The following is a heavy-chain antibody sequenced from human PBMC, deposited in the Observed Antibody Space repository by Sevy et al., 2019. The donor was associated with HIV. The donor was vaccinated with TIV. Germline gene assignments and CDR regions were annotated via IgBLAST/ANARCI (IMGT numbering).Heavy chain of an antibody. CDR2: MSGSDDSGGDDPI. D-gene: IGHD3-22*01. J-gene: IGHJ4*02. CDR1: GFTLSDYY. Sequence: GGSLRLSCTASGFTLSDYYISWIRQAPGKGLQWISYMSGSDDSGGDDPIYYADAVKGRFTISRDNAKNSLYLQMSSLRADDTAIYYCAKDGHYYDSSGDYLNYFDYWGQGTLVTVSS. CDR3: AKDGHYYDSSGDYLNYFDY. V-gene: IGHV3-11*01.